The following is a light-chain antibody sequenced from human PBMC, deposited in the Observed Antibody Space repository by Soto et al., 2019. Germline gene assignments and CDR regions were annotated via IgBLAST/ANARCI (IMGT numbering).Light chain of an antibody. CDR1: QSITGNY. Sequence: VVTHSPVTLSFSPGDRATRSCRASQSITGNYLAWHQQKPGQAPKLLIYGASTRAPGIPDRFNGSGSGKDFIITISRPEADDVEMYNCNKYGSSVRAFRQGNKVDIK. CDR3: NKYGSSVRA. J-gene: IGKJ1*01. V-gene: IGKV3-20*01. CDR2: GAS.